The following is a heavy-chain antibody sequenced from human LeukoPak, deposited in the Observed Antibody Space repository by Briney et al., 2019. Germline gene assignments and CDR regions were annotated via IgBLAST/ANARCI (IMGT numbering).Heavy chain of an antibody. CDR3: ATSTVTPYSPFDY. D-gene: IGHD4-17*01. J-gene: IGHJ4*02. CDR1: RYTLTELS. CDR2: FDPEDGET. Sequence: GASVKVSCKVSRYTLTELSMHWVRQAPGKGPEWMGGFDPEDGETIYAQKFQGRVTMTEDTSTDTAYMELSSLRSEDTAVYYCATSTVTPYSPFDYWGQGTLVTVSS. V-gene: IGHV1-24*01.